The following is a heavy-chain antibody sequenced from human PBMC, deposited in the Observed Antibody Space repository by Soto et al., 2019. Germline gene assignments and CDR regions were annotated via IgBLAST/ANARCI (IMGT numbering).Heavy chain of an antibody. D-gene: IGHD2-15*01. CDR1: GFTFGSYW. CDR2: IKQDGSEK. J-gene: IGHJ4*02. V-gene: IGHV3-7*01. CDR3: ARDRGYFY. Sequence: GSLRLSCAASGFTFGSYWMSWVRQAPGKGLEWVANIKQDGSEKYYVDSVKGRFTISRDNAKNSLYLQMNSLRADDTAVYYWARDRGYFYWGQGTLVTVSS.